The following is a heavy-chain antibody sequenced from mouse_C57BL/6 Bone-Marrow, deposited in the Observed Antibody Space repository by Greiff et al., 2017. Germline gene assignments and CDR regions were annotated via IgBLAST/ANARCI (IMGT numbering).Heavy chain of an antibody. Sequence: VQLQQSGPELVKPGASVKISCKASGYSFTSYYIHWVKQRPGQGLEWIGWIYPGSGNTKYNEKFKGKATLTADTSASTAYMQLSSLTSEDSAVYYCAREGATPVPFAYWGQGTLVTVSA. CDR1: GYSFTSYY. CDR2: IYPGSGNT. CDR3: AREGATPVPFAY. J-gene: IGHJ3*01. V-gene: IGHV1-66*01. D-gene: IGHD3-1*01.